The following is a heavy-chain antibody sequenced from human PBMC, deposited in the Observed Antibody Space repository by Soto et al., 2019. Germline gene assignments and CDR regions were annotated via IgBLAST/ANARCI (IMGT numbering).Heavy chain of an antibody. D-gene: IGHD5-18*01. CDR2: INTDGSST. J-gene: IGHJ4*02. CDR3: EKSGVDTFGLSY. CDR1: GLTFSSFW. V-gene: IGHV3-74*01. Sequence: EVQLVESGGGLVQPGGSLRLSCAVSGLTFSSFWMHWVRQAPGEGLVWVSRINTDGSSTSYADSVKGRFTISRDNAKNTLYLHMNSLRVEDTAMYYCEKSGVDTFGLSYWGQGTLVTVSS.